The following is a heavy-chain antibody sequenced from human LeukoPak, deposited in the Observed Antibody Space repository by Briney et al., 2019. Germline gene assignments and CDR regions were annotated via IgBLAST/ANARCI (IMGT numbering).Heavy chain of an antibody. CDR2: IYYSGST. D-gene: IGHD6-19*01. J-gene: IGHJ5*02. CDR3: ARDPRGWYGVVSWFDP. V-gene: IGHV4-39*07. Sequence: PSETLSLTCTVSGGSISSSSYYWGWIRQPPGKGLEWIGSIYYSGSTYYNPSLKSRVTISVDTSKNQFSLKLSSVTAADTAVYYCARDPRGWYGVVSWFDPWGQGTLVTVSS. CDR1: GGSISSSSYY.